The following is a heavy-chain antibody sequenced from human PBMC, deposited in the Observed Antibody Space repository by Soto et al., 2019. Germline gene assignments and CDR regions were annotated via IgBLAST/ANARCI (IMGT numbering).Heavy chain of an antibody. CDR3: ATDCISTSCDLYVMDV. CDR2: ISGSGGST. Sequence: EVQLLESGGGLVQPGGSLRLSCAASGFTFSSYAMSWVRQAPGKGLEWVSAISGSGGSTYYAGSVKGRFTISRDNSKNTLYLQMNSLRAEDTAVYYCATDCISTSCDLYVMDVWGQGTTVTVSS. J-gene: IGHJ6*02. D-gene: IGHD2-2*01. CDR1: GFTFSSYA. V-gene: IGHV3-23*01.